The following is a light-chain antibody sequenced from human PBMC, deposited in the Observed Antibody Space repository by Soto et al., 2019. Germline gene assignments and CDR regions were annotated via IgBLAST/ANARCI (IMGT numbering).Light chain of an antibody. V-gene: IGKV3-20*01. CDR2: GAS. CDR1: QSVSSNN. CDR3: QQYGYTLT. Sequence: EIVLAQSPGTLSLSPGERATLSCRASQSVSSNNLAWYQQKPGQSPRLLIYGASTRATGIPDRFSGSGSGTDFTLTISRLEPEDFAVYYCQQYGYTLTFGVGTKVELK. J-gene: IGKJ4*01.